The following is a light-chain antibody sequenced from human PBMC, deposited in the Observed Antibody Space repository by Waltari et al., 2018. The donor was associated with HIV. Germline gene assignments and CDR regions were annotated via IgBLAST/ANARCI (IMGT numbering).Light chain of an antibody. CDR1: ALSNQS. J-gene: IGLJ1*01. CDR3: QSADSSGTYV. CDR2: RDT. V-gene: IGLV3-25*03. Sequence: SYELTQPPSVSVSPGQTARITCSGDALSNQSTFWYQQKPGQAPVLVIYRDTERPSGIPERFSGSSSGTTVTLTISGVQAEDEADYYCQSADSSGTYVFGTGTKVTVV.